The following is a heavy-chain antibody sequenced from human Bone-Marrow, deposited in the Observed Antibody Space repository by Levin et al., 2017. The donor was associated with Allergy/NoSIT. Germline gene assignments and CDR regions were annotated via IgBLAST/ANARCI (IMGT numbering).Heavy chain of an antibody. CDR2: ISVSGSNI. CDR3: ARQLGLDY. CDR1: GFTFSTFG. D-gene: IGHD1-1*01. J-gene: IGHJ4*02. Sequence: PGGSLRLSCAASGFTFSTFGMNWVRQAPGKGLEWVSYISVSGSNIEYADSVKGRFTISRDNVKNSLYLQMNSLRDEDTAVYYCARQLGLDYWGQGTLVTVSS. V-gene: IGHV3-48*02.